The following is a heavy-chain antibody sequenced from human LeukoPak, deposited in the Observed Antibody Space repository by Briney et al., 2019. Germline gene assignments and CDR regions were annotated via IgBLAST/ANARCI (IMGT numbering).Heavy chain of an antibody. J-gene: IGHJ4*02. CDR2: IYYSGST. CDR1: GVSISSYY. V-gene: IGHV4-59*12. Sequence: SETLSLTCTVSGVSISSYYWSWIRQPPGKGLEWIGYIYYSGSTNYNPSLKSRVTISVDTSKNQFSLKLSSVTAADTAVYYCARADVDTAVVPYFDCWGQGTLVTVSS. CDR3: ARADVDTAVVPYFDC. D-gene: IGHD5-18*01.